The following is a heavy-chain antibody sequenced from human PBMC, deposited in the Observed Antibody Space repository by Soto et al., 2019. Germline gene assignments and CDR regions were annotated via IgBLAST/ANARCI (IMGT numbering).Heavy chain of an antibody. V-gene: IGHV4-30-2*01. CDR1: GGSISSGGYS. CDR3: AGGIAARPLGY. Sequence: QLQLQESGSGLVKPSQTLSLTCAVSGGSISSGGYSWSWIRQPPGKGLEWIGYIYHSGSTYYNPSLERRGTTSVDRSKNQFSLKLSSVTAADTAVYYCAGGIAARPLGYWGQGTLVTVSS. CDR2: IYHSGST. J-gene: IGHJ4*02. D-gene: IGHD6-6*01.